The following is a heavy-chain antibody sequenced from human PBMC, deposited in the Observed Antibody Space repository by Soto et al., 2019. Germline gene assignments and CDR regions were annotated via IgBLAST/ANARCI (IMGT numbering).Heavy chain of an antibody. J-gene: IGHJ6*02. CDR2: VWYDGSNK. V-gene: IGHV3-33*01. Sequence: PGGSLRLSCAASGFTFCSYGMHWVRQAPGKGLGWVAVVWYDGSNKYYADSVKGRFTISRDNSKNTRYLQMSSLRAEDTAVYYCARDGPKAAGGYDTYYGMDVWGQGTTVTVS. D-gene: IGHD3-3*01. CDR3: ARDGPKAAGGYDTYYGMDV. CDR1: GFTFCSYG.